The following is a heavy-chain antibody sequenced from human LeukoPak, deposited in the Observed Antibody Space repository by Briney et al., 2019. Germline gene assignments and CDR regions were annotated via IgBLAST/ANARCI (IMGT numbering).Heavy chain of an antibody. CDR1: GFTFDDYA. CDR3: AKDGGRPGYSSSRYHFDY. D-gene: IGHD6-13*01. Sequence: GRSLRLSCAASGFTFDDYAMHWVRQAPGKGLEWVSGISWNSGSIGYADSVKGRFTISRDNAKNSLYLQMNSLRAEDTALYYCAKDGGRPGYSSSRYHFDYWGQGTLVTVSS. CDR2: ISWNSGSI. J-gene: IGHJ4*02. V-gene: IGHV3-9*01.